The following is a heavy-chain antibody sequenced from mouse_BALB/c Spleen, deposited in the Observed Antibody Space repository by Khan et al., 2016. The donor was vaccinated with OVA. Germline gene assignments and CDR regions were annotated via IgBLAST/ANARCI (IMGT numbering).Heavy chain of an antibody. Sequence: EVELVESGGDLVKPGGSLKLSCAASGFTFGSYSMSWVRQTPDKRLEWVASISSGGDYTYYPDIVKGRFTISRDNAKNTLYLQMSSLKSEDTAMYYCASHLTGSFAYWGQGTLVTVSA. CDR3: ASHLTGSFAY. D-gene: IGHD4-1*01. CDR1: GFTFGSYS. J-gene: IGHJ3*01. V-gene: IGHV5-6*01. CDR2: ISSGGDYT.